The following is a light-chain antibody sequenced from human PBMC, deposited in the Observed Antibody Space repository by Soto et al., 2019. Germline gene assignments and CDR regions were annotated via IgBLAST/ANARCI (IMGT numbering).Light chain of an antibody. J-gene: IGKJ4*01. Sequence: DIQMTQSPTSLSAPVGDGVTITCRASQNIKKFLNWYQQKPGKAPKLLIYTASSVQAGFPSRFSGSGSGTDFTLTISSLQPEDFATYSCQQSFSAPLTFGGGTRVEI. CDR2: TAS. V-gene: IGKV1-39*01. CDR3: QQSFSAPLT. CDR1: QNIKKF.